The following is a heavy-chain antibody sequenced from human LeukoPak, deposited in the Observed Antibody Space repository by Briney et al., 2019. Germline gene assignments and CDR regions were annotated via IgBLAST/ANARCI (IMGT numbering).Heavy chain of an antibody. D-gene: IGHD3-10*01. CDR1: GGTFSSYA. CDR2: IIPIFGTA. CDR3: AKDHSVLWFGGKDY. Sequence: GASVKVSCKASGGTFSSYAISWVRQAPGQGLEWMGGIIPIFGTANYAQKFQGRVTITADKSTSTAYMELNSLRAEDTAVYYCAKDHSVLWFGGKDYWGQGTLVTVSS. J-gene: IGHJ4*02. V-gene: IGHV1-69*06.